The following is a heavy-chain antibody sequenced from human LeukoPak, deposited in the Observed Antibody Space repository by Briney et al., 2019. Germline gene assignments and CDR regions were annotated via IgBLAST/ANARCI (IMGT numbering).Heavy chain of an antibody. V-gene: IGHV4-4*01. CDR1: GGSISTTNW. CDR2: VHHSGST. CDR3: ARGSPRPGDWFDP. Sequence: SETLSLTCAVSGGSISTTNWWSWVRQPPGKGLEWIGEVHHSGSTNYNPSLKSRVTISVDKSKNQFSLKLSSVTAADTAVYCCARGSPRPGDWFDPWGQGTLVTVSS. J-gene: IGHJ5*02. D-gene: IGHD7-27*01.